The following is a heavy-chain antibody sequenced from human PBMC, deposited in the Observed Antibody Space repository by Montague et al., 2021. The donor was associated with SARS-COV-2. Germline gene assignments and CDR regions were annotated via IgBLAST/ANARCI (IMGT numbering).Heavy chain of an antibody. Sequence: ALVKPTQTLTLTCTFSGFSLDTHGVGVGWFRQTSRKPLEWLAVIHWDGDQRYSPSLRTRLTISKDTSKNQVVLTMTNMDPVDTGTYYCARLEYGPPPGDYFDYWGQGSLVTVSS. CDR2: IHWDGDQ. CDR3: ARLEYGPPPGDYFDY. J-gene: IGHJ4*02. D-gene: IGHD7-27*01. V-gene: IGHV2-5*02. CDR1: GFSLDTHGVG.